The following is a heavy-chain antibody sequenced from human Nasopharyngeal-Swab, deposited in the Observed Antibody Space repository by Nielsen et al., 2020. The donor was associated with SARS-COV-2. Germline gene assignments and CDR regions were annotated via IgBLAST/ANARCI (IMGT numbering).Heavy chain of an antibody. CDR2: ISGSGGST. J-gene: IGHJ6*02. V-gene: IGHV3-23*01. CDR3: AKDGGLTTFPYYYYYGMDV. Sequence: GASLKISCAASGFTFSSYAMGWVRQAPGKGLEWVSAISGSGGSTYYADSVKGRFTISRDNSKNTLYLQMNSLRAEDTAVYYCAKDGGLTTFPYYYYYGMDVWGQGTTVTVSS. CDR1: GFTFSSYA. D-gene: IGHD4/OR15-4a*01.